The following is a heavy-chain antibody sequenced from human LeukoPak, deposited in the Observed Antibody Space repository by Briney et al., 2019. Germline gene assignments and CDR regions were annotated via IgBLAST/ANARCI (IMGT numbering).Heavy chain of an antibody. CDR1: AFRFSSFA. J-gene: IGHJ4*02. CDR3: ARDRMPGIAVAATAY. D-gene: IGHD6-19*01. V-gene: IGHV3-23*01. Sequence: GGSLRLSCAASAFRFSSFAMTWVRQAPGKGLEWVSGIHGNGETTYYADSVKGRFTISRDNSKNTLYLQMNSLRAEDTAVYYCARDRMPGIAVAATAYWGQGTLVTVSS. CDR2: IHGNGETT.